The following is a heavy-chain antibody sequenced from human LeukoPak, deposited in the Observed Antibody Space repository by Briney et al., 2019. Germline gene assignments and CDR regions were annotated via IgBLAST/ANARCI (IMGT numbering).Heavy chain of an antibody. Sequence: PGGSLRLSCAASGFTFDDYGMSWVRPAPGKGLEWDSGINWSGGETDYADSVKGGFIISRDNAKNSLYLQMSALTVDDTAVYYCVRHERGVYYYYYIDVWGKGTTVIVSS. CDR1: GFTFDDYG. D-gene: IGHD3-10*01. J-gene: IGHJ6*03. CDR2: INWSGGET. CDR3: VRHERGVYYYYYIDV. V-gene: IGHV3-20*04.